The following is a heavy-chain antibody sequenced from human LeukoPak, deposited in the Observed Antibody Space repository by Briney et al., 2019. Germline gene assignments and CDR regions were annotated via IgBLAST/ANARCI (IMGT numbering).Heavy chain of an antibody. V-gene: IGHV4-39*07. CDR3: ARVGGTARIYYYMDV. CDR2: IHYDGST. Sequence: SETLSLTCTVSGGSLRSSTYYWAWIRQPPGKGLEWLGSIHYDGSTFDNPSLKSRVTMSVDTSRNHFSLKMTSVTAADTAVYYCARVGGTARIYYYMDVWGKGTTVTVSS. J-gene: IGHJ6*03. CDR1: GGSLRSSTYY. D-gene: IGHD1-1*01.